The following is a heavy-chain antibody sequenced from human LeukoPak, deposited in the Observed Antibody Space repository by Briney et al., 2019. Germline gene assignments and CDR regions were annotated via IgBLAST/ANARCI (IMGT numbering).Heavy chain of an antibody. D-gene: IGHD2-15*01. CDR3: AREKVVGPDSSYFDY. CDR2: INHSGST. J-gene: IGHJ4*02. Sequence: SEALSLTCAVYGGSFSGYYWSWIRQPPGKGLEWIGEINHSGSTNYNPSLKSRVTISVDTSKNQFSLKLSSVTAADTAVYYCAREKVVGPDSSYFDYWGQGTLVTVSS. CDR1: GGSFSGYY. V-gene: IGHV4-34*01.